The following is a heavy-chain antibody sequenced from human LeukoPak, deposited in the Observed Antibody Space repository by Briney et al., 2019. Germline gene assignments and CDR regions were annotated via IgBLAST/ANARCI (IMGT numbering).Heavy chain of an antibody. CDR1: GFTFSSYG. CDR2: ISGNGGST. V-gene: IGHV3-23*01. J-gene: IGHJ4*02. D-gene: IGHD4-23*01. Sequence: GGSLRLSCAASGFTFSSYGMSWVRQAPGKGLEWVSAISGNGGSTYYADSVKGRFAISRDNSKNTLYLQMNSLRAEDTAVYYCARRAGGYSHPYDYWGQGILVTVSS. CDR3: ARRAGGYSHPYDY.